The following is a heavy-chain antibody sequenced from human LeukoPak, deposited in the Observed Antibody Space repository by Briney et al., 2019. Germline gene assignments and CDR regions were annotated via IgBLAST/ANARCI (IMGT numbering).Heavy chain of an antibody. V-gene: IGHV1-8*01. CDR1: VYSFTSYD. Sequence: ASVKVSCKTSVYSFTSYDMNWVRQAAGQGLEWMGWMNSKSGNAGYAQKFQGRVTMTRDTSISTAYMELSSLRSEVTAVYYCARGPTGQEVDFWGRGTLVTVSS. J-gene: IGHJ4*02. CDR2: MNSKSGNA. CDR3: ARGPTGQEVDF.